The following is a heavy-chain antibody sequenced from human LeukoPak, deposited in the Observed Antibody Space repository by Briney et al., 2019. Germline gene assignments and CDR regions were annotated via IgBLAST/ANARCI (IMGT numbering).Heavy chain of an antibody. V-gene: IGHV3-23*01. CDR3: ASLSLRFIDY. D-gene: IGHD3-3*01. J-gene: IGHJ4*02. CDR2: ISGSGGST. Sequence: GGSLRLSCAASGFTFSSYAMSWVRQAPGKGLEWVSAISGSGGSTYYADSVKGRFTISRDNAKNSLYLEMNSLRAEDTAVYYCASLSLRFIDYWGQGTLVTVSS. CDR1: GFTFSSYA.